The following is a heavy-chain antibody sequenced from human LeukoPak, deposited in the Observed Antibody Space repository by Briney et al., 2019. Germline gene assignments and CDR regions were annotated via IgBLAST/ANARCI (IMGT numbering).Heavy chain of an antibody. J-gene: IGHJ4*02. CDR1: GGSISSSSYY. V-gene: IGHV4-39*07. Sequence: TSETLSLTCTVSGGSISSSSYYWGWIRQPPGKGLEWIGSIYYSGSTYYNPSLKSRVTISVDTSKNQFSLKLSSVTAADTAVYYCARGGHDGTYYLSYWGQGTLVTVSS. D-gene: IGHD1-26*01. CDR3: ARGGHDGTYYLSY. CDR2: IYYSGST.